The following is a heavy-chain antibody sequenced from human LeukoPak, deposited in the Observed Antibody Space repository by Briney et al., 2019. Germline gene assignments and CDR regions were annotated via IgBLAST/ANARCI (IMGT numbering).Heavy chain of an antibody. CDR3: ARGNRITIFEVVITPAYFDY. J-gene: IGHJ4*02. Sequence: ASVKVSCKASGYTFTGYYMHWVRQAPGQGLEWMGRINPNSGGTNYAQKFQGRVTMTRDTSISTAYMELSRLRSDDTAVYYYARGNRITIFEVVITPAYFDYGAQGTLVTVSS. CDR2: INPNSGGT. D-gene: IGHD3-3*01. CDR1: GYTFTGYY. V-gene: IGHV1-2*06.